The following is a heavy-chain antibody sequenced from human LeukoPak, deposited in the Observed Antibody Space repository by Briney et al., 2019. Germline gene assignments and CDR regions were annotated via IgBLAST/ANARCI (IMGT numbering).Heavy chain of an antibody. CDR1: GFTFRSYG. Sequence: GGSLRLSCAASGFTFRSYGMSWVRQAPGKGLEWVSTINDSGGSTYYADSVKGRFTISRDNSKNTQNTLYLQMNSLRAEDTAVYYCAKDARSLFGFFDYWGQGTLVTVSS. V-gene: IGHV3-23*01. J-gene: IGHJ4*02. CDR2: INDSGGST. D-gene: IGHD2-21*01. CDR3: AKDARSLFGFFDY.